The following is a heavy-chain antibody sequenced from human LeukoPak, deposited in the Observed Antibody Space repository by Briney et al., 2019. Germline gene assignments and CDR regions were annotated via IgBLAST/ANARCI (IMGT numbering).Heavy chain of an antibody. D-gene: IGHD1-1*01. Sequence: GGSLRLSCAASGFTFSSYAMSWVRQAPGKGLEWVSGISATGAGTYYADSVKGRFTISRDNSKNTLYMQMNSLRADDAAIYYCATYIQRPPMHPSDYWGQGTLVTVSS. CDR1: GFTFSSYA. CDR3: ATYIQRPPMHPSDY. J-gene: IGHJ4*02. CDR2: ISATGAGT. V-gene: IGHV3-23*01.